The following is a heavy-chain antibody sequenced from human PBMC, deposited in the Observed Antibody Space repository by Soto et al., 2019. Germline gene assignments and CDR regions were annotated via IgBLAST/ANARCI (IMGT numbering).Heavy chain of an antibody. CDR2: ISSSGSTI. Sequence: GGSLRLSCAASGFTFSDYYMSWIRQAPGKGLEWVSYISSSGSTIYYADSVKGRFTISRDNAKNSLYLQMNSLRAEDTAVYYCARDRVTTSVTAPYYYYYMDVWGKGTTVTVSS. CDR1: GFTFSDYY. V-gene: IGHV3-11*01. J-gene: IGHJ6*03. CDR3: ARDRVTTSVTAPYYYYYMDV. D-gene: IGHD4-17*01.